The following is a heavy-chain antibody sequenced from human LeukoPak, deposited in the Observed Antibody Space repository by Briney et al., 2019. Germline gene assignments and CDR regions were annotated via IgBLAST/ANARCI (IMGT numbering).Heavy chain of an antibody. CDR3: AREVAYLERRGDFDY. CDR2: INPSGGST. D-gene: IGHD1-1*01. V-gene: IGHV1-46*01. Sequence: GASVKVSCKASGYTFTSYYMHWVRQAPGQGLEWMGIINPSGGSTGYAQKFQGRVTMTRDTSTSTVYMELSSLRSEDTAVYYCAREVAYLERRGDFDYWGQGTLVTVSS. CDR1: GYTFTSYY. J-gene: IGHJ4*02.